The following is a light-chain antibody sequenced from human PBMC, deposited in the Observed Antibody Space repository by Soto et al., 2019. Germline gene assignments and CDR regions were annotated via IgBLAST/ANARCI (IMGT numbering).Light chain of an antibody. V-gene: IGKV1-33*01. CDR3: QKCDYLPI. CDR1: HDITSY. J-gene: IGKJ3*01. CDR2: DSS. Sequence: DIQMTQSPSSLSASVGDRVTITCQASHDITSYLNWYQHKPGKAPKLLIYDSSILEAGVPSRFSGSGSGTDFTFTISRLQHEDVATYYWQKCDYLPIFGPGTRVDFK.